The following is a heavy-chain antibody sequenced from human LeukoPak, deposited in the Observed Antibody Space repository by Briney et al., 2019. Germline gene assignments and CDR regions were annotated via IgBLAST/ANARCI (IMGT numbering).Heavy chain of an antibody. Sequence: GGSPRLSCAAAGFTFSSYGMHWVRQAPGKGLEWVAFIRYDGSNKYYADSVKGRFTISRDNSKNTLYLQMNSLRAEDTAVYYCAKTGRSWELLGDWGQGTLVTVSS. V-gene: IGHV3-30*02. CDR1: GFTFSSYG. CDR3: AKTGRSWELLGD. J-gene: IGHJ4*02. CDR2: IRYDGSNK. D-gene: IGHD1-26*01.